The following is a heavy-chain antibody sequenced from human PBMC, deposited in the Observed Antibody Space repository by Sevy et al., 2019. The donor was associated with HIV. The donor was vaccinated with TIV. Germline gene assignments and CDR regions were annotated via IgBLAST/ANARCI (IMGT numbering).Heavy chain of an antibody. CDR2: IRSKTFGGTT. CDR1: GFRFSDYA. Sequence: GGSLRLSCITSGFRFSDYALTWLRQAPGKGLEWVGFIRSKTFGGTTEYAASVKGRFTISRDESKSIANLEMNSLKTEDTAIYYCTRLRGTISAYYYFGMDVWGQGATVTVSS. CDR3: TRLRGTISAYYYFGMDV. J-gene: IGHJ6*02. V-gene: IGHV3-49*03. D-gene: IGHD3-9*01.